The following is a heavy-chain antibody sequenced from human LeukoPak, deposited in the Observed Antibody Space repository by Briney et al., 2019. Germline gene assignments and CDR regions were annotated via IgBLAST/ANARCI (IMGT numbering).Heavy chain of an antibody. CDR2: ISSSSSYI. CDR3: ARAVGREYYYDSSGTAHY. J-gene: IGHJ4*02. CDR1: GFTFSSYS. D-gene: IGHD3-22*01. V-gene: IGHV3-21*01. Sequence: GGSLRLSCAASGFTFSSYSMNWVRQAPGKGLEWVSSISSSSSYIYYADSVEGRFTISRDNAKNSLYLQMNSLRAEDTAVYYCARAVGREYYYDSSGTAHYWGQGTLVTVSS.